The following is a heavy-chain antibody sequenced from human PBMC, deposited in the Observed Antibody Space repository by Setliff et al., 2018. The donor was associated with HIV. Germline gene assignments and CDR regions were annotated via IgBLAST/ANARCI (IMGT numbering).Heavy chain of an antibody. CDR2: MNPNSGNT. CDR3: ARARRDSYDRGRRNYFDY. V-gene: IGHV1-8*02. J-gene: IGHJ4*02. Sequence: ASVKVSCKASGYTFSSYDINWVRQATGQGLEWMGWMNPNSGNTGYAQKFQGRVTMTRDTSIGTAYMELNNLKFEDTAVYYCARARRDSYDRGRRNYFDYWGRGALVTVSS. D-gene: IGHD3-22*01. CDR1: GYTFSSYD.